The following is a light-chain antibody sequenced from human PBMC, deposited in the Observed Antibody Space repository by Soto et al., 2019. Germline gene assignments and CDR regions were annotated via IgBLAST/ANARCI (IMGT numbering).Light chain of an antibody. Sequence: QTVVTQEPSFSVSPGRTGTLTCGLSSGSVSTSYYPSWYQQTPGQAPRTLIYSTNTRSSGVPDRFSGSILGNKAALTITGAQEDDESDYYCVLYMGSGISLFGGGTKLTVL. V-gene: IGLV8-61*01. CDR2: STN. CDR3: VLYMGSGISL. J-gene: IGLJ2*01. CDR1: SGSVSTSYY.